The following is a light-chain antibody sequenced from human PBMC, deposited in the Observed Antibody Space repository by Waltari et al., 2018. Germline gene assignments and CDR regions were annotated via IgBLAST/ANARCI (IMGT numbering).Light chain of an antibody. J-gene: IGKJ4*01. Sequence: DIVLTQSPATLPSSPGESATLSCRASQSVGTSLAWYQQKPGQAPRILIWDASNRARGTPARFSGSGSGTDFTLTISGLEPEDFAVYYCQQRSNWPPELTFGGGTKVEIK. CDR1: QSVGTS. CDR3: QQRSNWPPELT. CDR2: DAS. V-gene: IGKV3-11*01.